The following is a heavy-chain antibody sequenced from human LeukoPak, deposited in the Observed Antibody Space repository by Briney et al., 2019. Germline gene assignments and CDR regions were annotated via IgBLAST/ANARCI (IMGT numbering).Heavy chain of an antibody. CDR1: GFSFSSYA. CDR3: AKLVLFSGTTGDLNY. CDR2: ITASGGST. Sequence: GGSLRFSCAASGFSFSSYAMSWVRQAPGKGLEWVSTITASGGSTYYADSVKGRFTISRDNSKNTLYLQINSLRAEDTALYYCAKLVLFSGTTGDLNYWGQGTLVTVSS. J-gene: IGHJ4*02. V-gene: IGHV3-23*01. D-gene: IGHD1-1*01.